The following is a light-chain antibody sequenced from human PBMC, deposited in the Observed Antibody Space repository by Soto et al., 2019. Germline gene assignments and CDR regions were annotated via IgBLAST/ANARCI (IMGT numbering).Light chain of an antibody. CDR1: SSDVGYYNF. Sequence: QSALTQPRSVSGSPGQSLTISCTGTSSDVGYYNFVSWYQQHPGKTPKLMIYDVSKRPSGVPVRFSGSKSGNTASLTISGLQAEDEGDYYCCSYVGSYTVVFGGGTKLTVL. CDR3: CSYVGSYTVV. J-gene: IGLJ2*01. V-gene: IGLV2-11*01. CDR2: DVS.